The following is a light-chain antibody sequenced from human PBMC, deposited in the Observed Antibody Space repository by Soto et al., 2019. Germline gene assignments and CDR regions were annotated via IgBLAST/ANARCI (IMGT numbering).Light chain of an antibody. CDR2: RNN. V-gene: IGLV1-47*01. J-gene: IGLJ1*01. CDR3: AAWDDNLSGFYV. Sequence: QSVLTQSPSASGTPGQRVTISCSGSASTIGRNYVYWYQQLPGTAPKLLIYRNNQRPSGVPDRFSGSKSGTSASLAISGLRSEDEADYYCAAWDDNLSGFYVFGDGTKVTVL. CDR1: ASTIGRNY.